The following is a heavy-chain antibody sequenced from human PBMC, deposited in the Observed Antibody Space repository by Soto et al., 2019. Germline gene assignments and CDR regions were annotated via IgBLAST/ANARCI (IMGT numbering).Heavy chain of an antibody. D-gene: IGHD3-22*01. V-gene: IGHV4-61*01. Sequence: ETLSLTCTVSGGSVSSGSYYWSWIRQPPGKGLEWIGYIYYSGSTNYNPSLKSRVTISVDTSKNQFSLKLSSVTAADTAVYYCARAGDSSGYDYYYYYYMDVWGKGTTVTVSS. CDR3: ARAGDSSGYDYYYYYYMDV. J-gene: IGHJ6*03. CDR1: GGSVSSGSYY. CDR2: IYYSGST.